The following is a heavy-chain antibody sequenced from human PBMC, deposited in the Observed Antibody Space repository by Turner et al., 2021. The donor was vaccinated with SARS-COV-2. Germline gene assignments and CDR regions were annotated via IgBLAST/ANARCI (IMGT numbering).Heavy chain of an antibody. CDR3: ARGPSYGDYEY. CDR1: GYTVTSYG. CDR2: ISAYNGYT. J-gene: IGHJ4*02. Sequence: QVQLVQSGAEVRKPGASVKVSCKASGYTVTSYGLSWVRQAPGQGLGWLGWISAYNGYTNFAQKFQGRVTMTTDTSTRTASLELRSLTSDDTAVYYCARGPSYGDYEYWGQGTLITVSS. D-gene: IGHD4-17*01. V-gene: IGHV1-18*01.